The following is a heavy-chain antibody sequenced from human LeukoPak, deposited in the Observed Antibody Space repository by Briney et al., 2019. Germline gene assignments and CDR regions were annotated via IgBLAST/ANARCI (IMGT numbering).Heavy chain of an antibody. V-gene: IGHV1-2*02. CDR3: ARDHSNDFWSGSGPLYYMDV. Sequence: AASVKVSCKASGYTFTGYYMHWVRQAPGQGLEWMGCINPNSGGTNYAQKFQGRVTMTRDTSISTAYMELSRLRSDDTAVYYCARDHSNDFWSGSGPLYYMDVWGEGTTVTVSS. D-gene: IGHD3-3*01. J-gene: IGHJ6*03. CDR1: GYTFTGYY. CDR2: INPNSGGT.